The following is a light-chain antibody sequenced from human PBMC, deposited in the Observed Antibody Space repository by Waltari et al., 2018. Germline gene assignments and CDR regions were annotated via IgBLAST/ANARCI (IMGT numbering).Light chain of an antibody. CDR3: QETYMTPWT. V-gene: IGKV1-39*01. Sequence: DIQMTQSPSSLSAAVGDRVTITCRASDSISNYLNWYHQKAGKAPKLLIHSASTLQSGAPSRFSGTASGTNFTLTITSLQPEDFGIYYCQETYMTPWTFGQGTKVEIK. CDR1: DSISNY. CDR2: SAS. J-gene: IGKJ1*01.